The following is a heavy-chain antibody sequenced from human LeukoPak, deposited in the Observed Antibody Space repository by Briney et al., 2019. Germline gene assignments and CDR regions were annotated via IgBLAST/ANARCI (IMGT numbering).Heavy chain of an antibody. Sequence: GGSLRLSCAASGFTFSSYSMIWVRQAPGKGLGWVSSISRTSSYIYYADSLKGRFTISRDNAKNSLYLQMNSLRAEDTAVYYCARDLGGGSYYIDYWGQGTLVTVSS. CDR1: GFTFSSYS. CDR3: ARDLGGGSYYIDY. D-gene: IGHD1-26*01. V-gene: IGHV3-21*01. J-gene: IGHJ4*02. CDR2: ISRTSSYI.